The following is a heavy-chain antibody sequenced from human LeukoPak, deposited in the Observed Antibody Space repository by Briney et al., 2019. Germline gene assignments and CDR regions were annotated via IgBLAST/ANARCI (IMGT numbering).Heavy chain of an antibody. CDR1: GGSFSGYY. V-gene: IGHV4-34*01. CDR2: INHSGST. Sequence: XTXXLTCAVYGGSFSGYYWSWLRQPPGKGLEWLGEINHSGSTNYNPSLKSRVTISVDTSKNQFSLKLSSVTAADTAVYYCARVRDIVVVTKYWYFDLWGRGTLVTVSS. J-gene: IGHJ2*01. D-gene: IGHD2-21*02. CDR3: ARVRDIVVVTKYWYFDL.